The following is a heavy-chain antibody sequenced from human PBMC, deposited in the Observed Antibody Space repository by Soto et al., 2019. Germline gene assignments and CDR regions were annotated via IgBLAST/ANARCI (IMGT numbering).Heavy chain of an antibody. CDR3: ARDRGASDDY. V-gene: IGHV1-3*05. Sequence: QVQLVQSGTEEKKPGSSVKVSCKASGYTFTTYSMHWVRRAPGQRLEWRGWINAGTGDTKYSQKFQGRVNITGDTSASTAYMELSSLRSEDTAVFYCARDRGASDDYWGQGTLVTVSS. CDR2: INAGTGDT. D-gene: IGHD4-17*01. J-gene: IGHJ4*02. CDR1: GYTFTTYS.